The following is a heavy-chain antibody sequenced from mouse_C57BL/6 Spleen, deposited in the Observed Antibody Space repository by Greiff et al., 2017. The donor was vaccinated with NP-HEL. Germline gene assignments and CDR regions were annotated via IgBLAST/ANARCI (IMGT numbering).Heavy chain of an antibody. CDR3: ARDRRPLTGKVLYYFDY. D-gene: IGHD4-1*01. J-gene: IGHJ2*01. CDR2: ISDGGSYT. CDR1: GFTFSSYA. V-gene: IGHV5-4*01. Sequence: DVMLVESGGGLVKPGGSLKLSCAASGFTFSSYAMSWVRQTPEKRLEWVATISDGGSYTYYPDNVKGRFTISRDNAKNNLYLQMSHLKSEDTAMYYCARDRRPLTGKVLYYFDYWGQGTTLTVSS.